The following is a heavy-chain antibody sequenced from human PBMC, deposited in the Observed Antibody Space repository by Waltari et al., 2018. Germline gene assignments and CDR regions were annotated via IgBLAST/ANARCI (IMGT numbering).Heavy chain of an antibody. Sequence: EVQLVESGGNLVQPGGALRLHCIACGFAFSTYSMNWVRKAPGKVLEWISYITGSSRTIYYTDSVKGRFTVSRDNAKNSLFLQMSSLRVEDTAVYYCARPVAAAGNYGMDVWGQGTTVTVSS. CDR2: ITGSSRTI. CDR3: ARPVAAAGNYGMDV. J-gene: IGHJ6*02. D-gene: IGHD6-13*01. CDR1: GFAFSTYS. V-gene: IGHV3-48*04.